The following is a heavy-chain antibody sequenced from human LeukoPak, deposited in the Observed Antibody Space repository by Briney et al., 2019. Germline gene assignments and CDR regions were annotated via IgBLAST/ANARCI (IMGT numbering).Heavy chain of an antibody. Sequence: ASVKVSCKASGYTFTSYGISWVRQAPGQGLEWMGWISAYNGNTNHAQKLQGRVTMTTDTSTSTAYMELRSLRSDDTAVYYCARVPSMVRGPGDAFDIWGQGTMVTVSS. V-gene: IGHV1-18*01. CDR3: ARVPSMVRGPGDAFDI. CDR1: GYTFTSYG. D-gene: IGHD3-10*01. J-gene: IGHJ3*02. CDR2: ISAYNGNT.